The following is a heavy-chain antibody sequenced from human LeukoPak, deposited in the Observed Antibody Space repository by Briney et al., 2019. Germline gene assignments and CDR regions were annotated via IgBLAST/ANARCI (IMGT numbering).Heavy chain of an antibody. Sequence: PGGSLRLSCAASGFTFDDYATHWVRQAPGKGLEWVSGISWNSGSIGYADSVKGRFTISRDNAKNSLYLQMNSLRAEDTALYYCAKDYSSSWFDYWGQGTLVTVSS. J-gene: IGHJ4*02. V-gene: IGHV3-9*01. CDR1: GFTFDDYA. CDR3: AKDYSSSWFDY. D-gene: IGHD6-13*01. CDR2: ISWNSGSI.